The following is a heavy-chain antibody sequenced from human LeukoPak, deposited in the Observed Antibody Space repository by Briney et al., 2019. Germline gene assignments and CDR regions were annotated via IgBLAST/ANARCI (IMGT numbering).Heavy chain of an antibody. V-gene: IGHV1-69*04. CDR3: ARDGPYYYGSSGYYYFDY. Sequence: ASVKVSCKASGGTFSSYAISWVRQAPGQGLEWMGRITPILGIANYAQKFQGRVTITADKSTSTAYMELSSLRSEDTAVYYCARDGPYYYGSSGYYYFDYWGQGTLVTVSS. CDR2: ITPILGIA. D-gene: IGHD3-22*01. J-gene: IGHJ4*02. CDR1: GGTFSSYA.